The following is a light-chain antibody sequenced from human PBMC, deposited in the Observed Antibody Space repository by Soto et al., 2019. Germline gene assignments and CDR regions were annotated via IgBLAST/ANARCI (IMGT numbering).Light chain of an antibody. J-gene: IGKJ4*01. V-gene: IGKV3-20*01. CDR2: GAS. CDR1: QSVSSSY. CDR3: QQYGSSPLT. Sequence: EDVLPRCSGTVSLCAGESVSVSCWASQSVSSSYLAWYQQKPGQAPRLLIYGASSRATGIPDRFSGSGSGTDFTLTISRLEPEDLAVYYCQQYGSSPLTFGGGTKVDI.